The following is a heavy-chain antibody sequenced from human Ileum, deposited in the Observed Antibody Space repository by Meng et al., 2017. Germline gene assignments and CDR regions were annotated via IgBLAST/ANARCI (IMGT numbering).Heavy chain of an antibody. Sequence: GGSLRLSCAASGFTLSNYWMHWVRQTPGKGLVWVSRINSDGSSTSSADSVKGRVTISRDNAKNTLYLQMNSLRPEDTAVYYCTRVVSGRSGEMDVWGQGTTVTVSS. J-gene: IGHJ6*02. CDR3: TRVVSGRSGEMDV. CDR1: GFTLSNYW. CDR2: INSDGSST. D-gene: IGHD3-10*01. V-gene: IGHV3-74*01.